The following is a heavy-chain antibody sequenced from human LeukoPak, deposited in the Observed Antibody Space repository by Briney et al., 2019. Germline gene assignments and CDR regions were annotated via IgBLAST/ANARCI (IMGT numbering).Heavy chain of an antibody. V-gene: IGHV3-21*04. Sequence: GGSLRLSCAASGFTFSSYSMNWVRQAPGKGLEWVSSISSSSSYIYYADSVKGRFTISRDNAKNSLYLQMNSLRVEDTAVYYCAGESTYTLGQRVFDYWGQGTLVIVSS. CDR2: ISSSSSYI. J-gene: IGHJ4*02. D-gene: IGHD3-16*01. CDR3: AGESTYTLGQRVFDY. CDR1: GFTFSSYS.